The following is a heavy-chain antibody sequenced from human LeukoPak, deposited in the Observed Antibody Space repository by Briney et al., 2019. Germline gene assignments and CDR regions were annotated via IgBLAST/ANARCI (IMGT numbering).Heavy chain of an antibody. CDR3: AGVTGTNWFDP. CDR2: ISYSGNT. CDR1: GGSFSSYY. D-gene: IGHD3-9*01. J-gene: IGHJ5*02. V-gene: IGHV4-34*09. Sequence: SETLSLTCAVYGGSFSSYYWNWIRQHPGKDLEWIRFISYSGNTYDNPSLRSRVTISVDTSKNQFSLNLSSVTAADTAVYYCAGVTGTNWFDPWGQGTLVTVSS.